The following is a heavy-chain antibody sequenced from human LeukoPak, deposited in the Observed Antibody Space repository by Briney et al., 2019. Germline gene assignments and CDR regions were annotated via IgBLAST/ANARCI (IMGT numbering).Heavy chain of an antibody. CDR2: INPNSGGT. CDR3: TRDSIGGSGCFDP. J-gene: IGHJ5*02. V-gene: IGHV1-2*02. D-gene: IGHD3-16*01. CDR1: GYNFTGYN. Sequence: ASVKVSCKASGYNFTGYNIHWVRQAPGQGLEWMGWINPNSGGTNYAQKFQDRVTMTRDTSISTVYMELSWLRSDDTAIYYCTRDSIGGSGCFDPWGQGTLVTVSS.